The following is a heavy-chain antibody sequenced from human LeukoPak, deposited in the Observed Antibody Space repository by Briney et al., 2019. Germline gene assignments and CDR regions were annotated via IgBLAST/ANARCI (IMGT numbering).Heavy chain of an antibody. CDR2: IYYSGST. J-gene: IGHJ6*02. CDR3: ARERYYYDSSGYLNYYYYYGMDV. V-gene: IGHV4-31*03. CDR1: GGSISSGGYY. Sequence: SQTLSLTCTVSGGSISSGGYYWSWIRQHPGTRLEWIGYIYYSGSTYYNPSLKSRVTISVDTSKNQFSLKLSSVTAADTAVYYCARERYYYDSSGYLNYYYYYGMDVWGQGTTVTVSS. D-gene: IGHD3-22*01.